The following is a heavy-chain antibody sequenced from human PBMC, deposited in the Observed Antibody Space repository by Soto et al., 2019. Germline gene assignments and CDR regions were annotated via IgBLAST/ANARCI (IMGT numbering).Heavy chain of an antibody. CDR2: IYYSGST. Sequence: ASETLSLTCTVSGGSISSYYWSWIRQPPGKGLEWIGYIYYSGSTNYNPSLKSRVTISVDTSKNQFPLKLSSVTAADTAVYYCARRYGGNFDYWGQGTLVTVSS. CDR3: ARRYGGNFDY. CDR1: GGSISSYY. D-gene: IGHD2-15*01. J-gene: IGHJ4*02. V-gene: IGHV4-59*01.